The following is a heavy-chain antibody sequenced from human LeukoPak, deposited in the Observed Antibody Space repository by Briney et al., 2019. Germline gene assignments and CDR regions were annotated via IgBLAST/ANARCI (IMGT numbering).Heavy chain of an antibody. CDR1: GFTLSSYG. Sequence: GGSLRLSCAASGFTLSSYGMHWVRQAPGKGLVWVSRINSDGSSTTYADSVKGRFTISRDNAKNTLYLQMNSLRAEDTGVYYCARIASHSSSWYDGGYWGQGTLVTVSP. D-gene: IGHD6-13*01. CDR2: INSDGSST. J-gene: IGHJ4*02. V-gene: IGHV3-74*01. CDR3: ARIASHSSSWYDGGY.